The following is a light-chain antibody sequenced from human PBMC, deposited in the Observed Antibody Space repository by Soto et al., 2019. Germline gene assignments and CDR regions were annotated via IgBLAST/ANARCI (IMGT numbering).Light chain of an antibody. CDR1: SSNIGAGYD. V-gene: IGLV1-40*01. J-gene: IGLJ3*02. CDR3: QSYDSSLSGSV. CDR2: GNS. Sequence: QSVLTHPPSVSGAPGQRGTISCTGSSSNIGAGYDVHWYQQLPGTAPKLLIYGNSARPSGVPDRFSGSQSGTSASLAITGLQAEDEADYYCQSYDSSLSGSVFGGGTTLTVL.